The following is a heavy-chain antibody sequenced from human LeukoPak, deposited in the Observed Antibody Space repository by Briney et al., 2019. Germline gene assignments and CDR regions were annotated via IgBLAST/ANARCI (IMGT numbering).Heavy chain of an antibody. CDR3: ARARETQFDY. V-gene: IGHV4-38-2*02. D-gene: IGHD1-26*01. CDR1: GYSISSSYY. Sequence: SETLSLTCTVSGYSISSSYYWGWIRQPPGKGLEWIGSIYHSGSTYYNPSLKSRVTISVDTSKNQFSLKLSSVTAADTAVYYCARARETQFDYWGQGTLVTVSS. J-gene: IGHJ4*02. CDR2: IYHSGST.